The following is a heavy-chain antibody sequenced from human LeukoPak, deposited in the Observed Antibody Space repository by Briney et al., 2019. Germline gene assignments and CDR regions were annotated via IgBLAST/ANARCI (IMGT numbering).Heavy chain of an antibody. D-gene: IGHD4-17*01. J-gene: IGHJ2*01. CDR1: GFTFSSYG. CDR2: ISYDGSNK. V-gene: IGHV3-30*18. Sequence: PGGSLRLSCAASGFTFSSYGMHWVRQAPGKGLEWVAVISYDGSNKYYADSVKGRFTISRDNSKNTLYLQMNSLRAEDTAVYYCAKVGYAVTKTDWYSDLWGRGTLVTVSS. CDR3: AKVGYAVTKTDWYSDL.